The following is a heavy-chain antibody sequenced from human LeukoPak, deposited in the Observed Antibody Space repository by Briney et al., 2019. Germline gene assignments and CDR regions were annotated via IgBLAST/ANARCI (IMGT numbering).Heavy chain of an antibody. CDR3: GRAVRTGQGGFVPVP. Sequence: GESLKISCKSSGYKFTNYWIGWVRQMPGKGLEWMTIIYPGDSETRYSPSFQGQVTISADKSIGTMYLQWSSLKASDTAMYYCGRAVRTGQGGFVPVPWGQGTLGNGSS. J-gene: IGHJ5*01. CDR1: GYKFTNYW. D-gene: IGHD5-12*01. V-gene: IGHV5-51*01. CDR2: IYPGDSET.